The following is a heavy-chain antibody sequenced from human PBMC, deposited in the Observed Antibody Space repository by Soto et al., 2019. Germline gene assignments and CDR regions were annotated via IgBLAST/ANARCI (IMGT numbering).Heavy chain of an antibody. CDR3: ARARVGVSSNWFDS. Sequence: PSETLSLTCTVSGGSISSYYWSWIRQPPGKGLEWIGYIYNSGSTNYNPALKSRVTTSVDTSKNQFSLKLTSVTAADTAVYYCARARVGVSSNWFDSWGRGTLVTVSS. CDR2: IYNSGST. J-gene: IGHJ5*01. D-gene: IGHD1-26*01. CDR1: GGSISSYY. V-gene: IGHV4-59*01.